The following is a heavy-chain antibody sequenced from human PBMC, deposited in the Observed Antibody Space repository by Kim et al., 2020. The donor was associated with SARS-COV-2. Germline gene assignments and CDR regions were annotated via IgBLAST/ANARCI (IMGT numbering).Heavy chain of an antibody. J-gene: IGHJ6*02. CDR1: GYTFTSYG. CDR3: ARDNYILTGYAREFENLLYYYYGMDV. D-gene: IGHD3-9*01. Sequence: ASVKVSCKASGYTFTSYGISWVRQAPGQGLEWMGWISAYNGNTNYAQKLQGRVTMTTDTSTSTAYMELRSLRSDDTAVYYCARDNYILTGYAREFENLLYYYYGMDVWGQGTTVTVSS. V-gene: IGHV1-18*01. CDR2: ISAYNGNT.